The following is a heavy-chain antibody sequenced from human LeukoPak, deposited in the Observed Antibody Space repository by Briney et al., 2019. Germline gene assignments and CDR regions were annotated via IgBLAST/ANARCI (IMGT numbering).Heavy chain of an antibody. Sequence: SETLSLTCTVSGGSISSSSYYWGWIRQPPGKGLEWIGSIYYNGTTYYNPSLKSRVSISLDMSKNQFSLKLSSVTAADTAIYYCARRGYCISTSCYLGYWFDPWGQGTLVTVSS. CDR1: GGSISSSSYY. CDR3: ARRGYCISTSCYLGYWFDP. V-gene: IGHV4-39*01. D-gene: IGHD2-2*01. CDR2: IYYNGTT. J-gene: IGHJ5*02.